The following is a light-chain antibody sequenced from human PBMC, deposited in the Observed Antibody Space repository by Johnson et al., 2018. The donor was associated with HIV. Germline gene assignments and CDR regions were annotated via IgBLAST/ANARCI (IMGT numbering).Light chain of an antibody. CDR1: SSNIGRNY. V-gene: IGLV1-51*02. Sequence: QSVLTQPPSVSAAPGQKVTISCSGSSSNIGRNYVSWYQQLPGTAPKLLIYQNTWRPSWIPDRISGSTSGTSATLGITGLQTGDEADYYCGTWDSSLRVGFFGTGTKVTVL. CDR3: GTWDSSLRVGF. CDR2: QNT. J-gene: IGLJ1*01.